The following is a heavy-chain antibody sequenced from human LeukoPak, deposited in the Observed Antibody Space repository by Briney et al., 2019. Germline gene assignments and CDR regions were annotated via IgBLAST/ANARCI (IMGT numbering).Heavy chain of an antibody. D-gene: IGHD3-16*01. Sequence: SETLSLTCAVYGGSFSGYYWSWIRQPPGKGLEWIGEINHSGSTNYNPSPKSRVTISVDTSKNQFSLKLSSVTAADTAVYYCAKDQEVDPRGRFDPWGQGTLVTVSS. J-gene: IGHJ5*02. CDR2: INHSGST. CDR3: AKDQEVDPRGRFDP. V-gene: IGHV4-34*01. CDR1: GGSFSGYY.